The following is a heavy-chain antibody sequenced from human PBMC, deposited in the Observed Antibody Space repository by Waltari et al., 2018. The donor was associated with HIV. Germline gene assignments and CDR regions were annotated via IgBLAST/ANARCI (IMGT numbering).Heavy chain of an antibody. J-gene: IGHJ5*02. CDR2: VYDKRTF. D-gene: IGHD3-3*01. Sequence: LHESGPGRVKPSQTLSRTCSVSGGYGSSANFYWSWVRQAPGKGREWIAYVYDKRTFNYNPSLKNRVTVNTDASKNQFYLSLRSVTGADTATYYCVRSVWSGSSSWGRGTLVIVSS. V-gene: IGHV4-61*01. CDR3: VRSVWSGSSS. CDR1: GGYGSSANFY.